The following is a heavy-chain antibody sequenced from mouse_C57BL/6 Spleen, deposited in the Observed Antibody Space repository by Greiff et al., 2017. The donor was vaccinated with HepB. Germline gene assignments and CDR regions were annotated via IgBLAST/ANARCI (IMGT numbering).Heavy chain of an antibody. CDR2: IDTSDSYT. J-gene: IGHJ3*01. D-gene: IGHD1-1*01. CDR3: AREGYYCSTAY. V-gene: IGHV1-69*01. CDR1: GYTFTSYW. Sequence: QVQPQQPGAEPVMPGASVKLSCKASGYTFTSYWMHWVKQRPGQGLEWIGEIDTSDSYTNYNQKFKGKSTLTVDKSSSTAHMQLSSLTSEDPAVYYCAREGYYCSTAYWGQGTLVTVSA.